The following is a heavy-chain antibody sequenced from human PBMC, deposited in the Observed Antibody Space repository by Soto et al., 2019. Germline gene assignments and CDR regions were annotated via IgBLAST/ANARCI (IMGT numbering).Heavy chain of an antibody. V-gene: IGHV4-39*01. CDR1: GGSISSSSYY. D-gene: IGHD3-10*01. CDR3: ARHEWGQVEKMPMVRGVIGP. J-gene: IGHJ5*02. Sequence: QLQLQESGPGLVKPSETLSLTCTVSGGSISSSSYYWGWIRQPPGKGLEWIGSIYYSGSTYYNPSLKSRVTISVDTSKNQFSLKLSSVTAADTAVYYCARHEWGQVEKMPMVRGVIGPWGQGTLVTVSS. CDR2: IYYSGST.